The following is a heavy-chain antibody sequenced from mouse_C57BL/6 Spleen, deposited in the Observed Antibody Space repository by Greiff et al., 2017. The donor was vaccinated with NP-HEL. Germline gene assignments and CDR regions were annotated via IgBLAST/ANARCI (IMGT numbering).Heavy chain of an antibody. CDR3: TTDDGYYFDY. V-gene: IGHV1-15*01. CDR1: GYTFTDYE. CDR2: NDPETGGT. J-gene: IGHJ2*01. Sequence: LQESGAELVRPGASVTLSCKASGYTFTDYEMHWVKQTPVHGLEWIGANDPETGGTAYNQKFKGKAILTADKSSSTAYMELRSLTSEDSAVYYCTTDDGYYFDYWGQGTTLTVSS. D-gene: IGHD2-12*01.